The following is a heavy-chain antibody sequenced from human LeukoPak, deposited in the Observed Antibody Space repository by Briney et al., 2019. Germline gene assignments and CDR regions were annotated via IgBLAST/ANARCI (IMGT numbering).Heavy chain of an antibody. V-gene: IGHV3-23*01. Sequence: GGSLRLSCAASGFTFSSYALSWVRQAPGKGLEWVSAISGSGGSTYYADSVKGRFTISRDNSKNTLYLQMNSLRAEDTAVYYCANPLWQPPEHNWFDPWGQGTLVTVSS. CDR1: GFTFSSYA. J-gene: IGHJ5*02. CDR3: ANPLWQPPEHNWFDP. CDR2: ISGSGGST. D-gene: IGHD2-21*01.